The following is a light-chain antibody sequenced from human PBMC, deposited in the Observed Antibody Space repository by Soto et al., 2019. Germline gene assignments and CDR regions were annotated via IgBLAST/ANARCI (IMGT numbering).Light chain of an antibody. CDR3: QQYGSSGT. CDR1: QSVSSN. J-gene: IGKJ1*01. V-gene: IGKV3-15*01. CDR2: GAS. Sequence: EIVMTQSPATLSVSPGGRATLPCRASQSVSSNLAWYQQKPGQAPRLLIYGASTRATGIPARFSGSGSGTDFTLTISRLEPEDFAVYYCQQYGSSGTFGQGTKVDIK.